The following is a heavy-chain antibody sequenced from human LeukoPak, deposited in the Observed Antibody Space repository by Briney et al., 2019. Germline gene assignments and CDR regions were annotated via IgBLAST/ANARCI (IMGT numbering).Heavy chain of an antibody. Sequence: SEILSLTCAVYGGSFSGYYWSWSRQPPGKGLEWIGEINHSGSTNYNPSLKSPVTISVDTSKNQFSLKLSSVTAADTAVYYCASSEVVVPAAICGDWGQGTLVTVSS. D-gene: IGHD2-2*01. CDR3: ASSEVVVPAAICGD. V-gene: IGHV4-34*01. J-gene: IGHJ4*02. CDR1: GGSFSGYY. CDR2: INHSGST.